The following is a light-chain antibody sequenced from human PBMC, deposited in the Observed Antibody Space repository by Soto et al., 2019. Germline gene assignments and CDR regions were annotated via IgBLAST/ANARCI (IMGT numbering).Light chain of an antibody. J-gene: IGKJ5*01. V-gene: IGKV3-15*01. CDR1: QNVGNN. CDR2: GAS. Sequence: EIVMTQSPATLSVSPGERATLSCRASQNVGNNLVWYQQKPGQAPSLLIYGASTRATGIPARFSGSGSGTEFTLTISSLQSEDFAVYFCHQYNNWPRTFGQGTRLEI. CDR3: HQYNNWPRT.